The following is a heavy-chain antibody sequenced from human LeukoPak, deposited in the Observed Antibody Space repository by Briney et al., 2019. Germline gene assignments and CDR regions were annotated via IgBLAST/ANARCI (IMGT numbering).Heavy chain of an antibody. V-gene: IGHV3-74*01. CDR1: GFTFSSYW. D-gene: IGHD1-14*01. Sequence: GGSLRLPCAASGFTFSSYWMHWVAQAPGKGLGWVSRIDTDGTTTTYADSVKGRFTISRDNAKNTLYLQMNSLRAEDTAVYYCARDRMGYWGQGTLVTVSS. J-gene: IGHJ4*02. CDR2: IDTDGTTT. CDR3: ARDRMGY.